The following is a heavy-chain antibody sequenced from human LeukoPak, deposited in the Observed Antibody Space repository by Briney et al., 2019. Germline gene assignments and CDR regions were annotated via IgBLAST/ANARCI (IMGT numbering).Heavy chain of an antibody. D-gene: IGHD3-22*01. J-gene: IGHJ4*02. CDR1: GFTYSHNG. V-gene: IGHV3-30*02. CDR2: IQYDGNTI. CDR3: ARNRGSDYYDSSARLDY. Sequence: LSGGSLRLSCVASGFTYSHNGMHWVRQAPGKGLEWVAFIQYDGNTIFYADSVKGRFTISRDNAKNSLYLQMNSLRAEDTAVYYCARNRGSDYYDSSARLDYWGQGTLVTVSS.